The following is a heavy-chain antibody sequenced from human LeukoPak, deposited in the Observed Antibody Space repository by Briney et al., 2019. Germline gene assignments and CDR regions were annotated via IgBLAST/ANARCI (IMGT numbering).Heavy chain of an antibody. J-gene: IGHJ3*02. CDR3: ARDPSSGWGHDAFDI. D-gene: IGHD6-19*01. Sequence: PGGSLRLSCAASGFTFSSYGMHWVRQAPGKGLEWVAVISYDGSNKYYADSVKGRFTISRDNSKNTLYLQMNSLRAEDTAVYYCARDPSSGWGHDAFDIWGQGTMVTVSS. V-gene: IGHV3-30*03. CDR1: GFTFSSYG. CDR2: ISYDGSNK.